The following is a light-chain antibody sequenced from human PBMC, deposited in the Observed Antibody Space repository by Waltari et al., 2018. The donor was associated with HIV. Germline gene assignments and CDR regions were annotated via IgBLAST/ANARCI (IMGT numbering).Light chain of an antibody. CDR1: SHNIGNNH. Sequence: QSVLTQPPSASGTPGQRVTISCSRGSHNIGNNHVSWYQQFPGTAPKLLIYRNNQRPSGVPDRFSGSKSGTSASLVISGLRSEDEADYYCAAWDDSLSGVFGGGTKVTVL. J-gene: IGLJ2*01. CDR2: RNN. CDR3: AAWDDSLSGV. V-gene: IGLV1-47*01.